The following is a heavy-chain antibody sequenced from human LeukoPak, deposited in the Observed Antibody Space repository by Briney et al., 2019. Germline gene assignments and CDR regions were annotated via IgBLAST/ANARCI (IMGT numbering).Heavy chain of an antibody. CDR1: GYTFTGYY. J-gene: IGHJ4*02. D-gene: IGHD2-15*01. CDR2: INPNSGGT. CDR3: ERASAIVVVVAATNSPFCY. V-gene: IGHV1-2*02. Sequence: ASVKVSCKASGYTFTGYYIHWVRRAPGQGLEWMGWINPNSGGTNYAQKFQGSVTKTGDTSSSTVHRAEKTPISGHTAVFYCERASAIVVVVAATNSPFCYWGQGTLVTVSS.